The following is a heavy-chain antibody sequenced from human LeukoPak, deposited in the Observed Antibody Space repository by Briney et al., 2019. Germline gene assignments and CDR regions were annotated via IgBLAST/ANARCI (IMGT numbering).Heavy chain of an antibody. J-gene: IGHJ4*02. V-gene: IGHV5-51*01. D-gene: IGHD6-19*01. CDR3: ARTLAVAGENFDY. CDR2: IYPGDSDT. Sequence: GDSLKISCKGSGYSFTSYWIGWVRQMPGKGLEWMGIIYPGDSDTRYSPSFQGQVTISADKSISTAYLQWSSLKASDTAMYYCARTLAVAGENFDYWGQGTLVTVSS. CDR1: GYSFTSYW.